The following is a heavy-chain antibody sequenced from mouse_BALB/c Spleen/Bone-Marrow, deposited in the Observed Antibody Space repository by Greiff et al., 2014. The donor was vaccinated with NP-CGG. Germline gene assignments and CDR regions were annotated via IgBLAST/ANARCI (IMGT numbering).Heavy chain of an antibody. Sequence: VQLQQSGAEVVNPGASVKLSCRTSGYTFTNYWIQWVKQRPGRGLGWIGEIFPGTDTTYYNEKFKDKATLTIDTSSSTAYMQLSNLTSEDSAVYFCARNYDYDEGAWFTYWGQGTLVTVSA. D-gene: IGHD2-4*01. CDR1: GYTFTNYW. CDR2: IFPGTDTT. J-gene: IGHJ3*01. V-gene: IGHV1S132*01. CDR3: ARNYDYDEGAWFTY.